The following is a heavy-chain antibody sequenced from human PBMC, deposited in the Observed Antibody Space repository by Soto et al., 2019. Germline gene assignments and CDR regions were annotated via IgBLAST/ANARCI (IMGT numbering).Heavy chain of an antibody. J-gene: IGHJ4*02. CDR2: IKSKVHGETT. CDR3: TTGVDGYNPCNY. CDR1: GFSFSSAW. Sequence: EAQLVESGGGLVKPGGSLRLSCAASGFSFSSAWMNWVRQAPGKGLEWVGRIKSKVHGETTDYAAPVKGIFTISRDDSKNTVFLQMNRLETVDTAVYYCTTGVDGYNPCNYWGQGTLVTVSS. V-gene: IGHV3-15*07. D-gene: IGHD5-12*01.